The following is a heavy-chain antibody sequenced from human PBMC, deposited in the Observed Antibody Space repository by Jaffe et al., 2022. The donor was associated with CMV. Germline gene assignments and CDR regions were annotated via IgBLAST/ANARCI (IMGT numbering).Heavy chain of an antibody. CDR1: GFTFSSYS. Sequence: EVQLVESGGGLVKPGGSLRLSCAASGFTFSSYSMNWVRQAPGKGLEWVSSISSSSSYIYYADSVKGRFTISRDNAKNSLYLQMNSLRAEDTAVYYCARDSHPGYDFWSADYYYYYGMDVWGQGTTVTVSS. CDR2: ISSSSSYI. D-gene: IGHD3-3*01. CDR3: ARDSHPGYDFWSADYYYYYGMDV. V-gene: IGHV3-21*01. J-gene: IGHJ6*02.